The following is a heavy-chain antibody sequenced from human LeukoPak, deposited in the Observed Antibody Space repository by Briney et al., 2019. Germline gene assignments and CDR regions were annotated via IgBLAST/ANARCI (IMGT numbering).Heavy chain of an antibody. CDR2: SYYSGST. D-gene: IGHD6-6*01. Sequence: PSETLSLTCSVYGGSISSYYWSWIRQHPGKGLEYIGYSYYSGSTDYNPSLKSRVTISVDTSNQFSLMLTSVTAADTAVYYCARQSIAARRAFDIWGQGTMVTVSS. CDR3: ARQSIAARRAFDI. V-gene: IGHV4-59*08. J-gene: IGHJ3*02. CDR1: GGSISSYY.